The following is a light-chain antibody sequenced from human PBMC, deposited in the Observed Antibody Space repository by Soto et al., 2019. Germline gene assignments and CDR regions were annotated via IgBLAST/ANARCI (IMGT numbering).Light chain of an antibody. CDR1: QSVSSGY. CDR3: QQCGGSPT. Sequence: EIVLTQSPGTLSLSPGERATLSCRASQSVSSGYLAWYQQSRRQAPSLLTDDASNSPTDTPARSSGRWAGTDSPLTISSLEHEDFAMYYCQQCGGSPTFGQGTKVDIK. CDR2: DAS. V-gene: IGKV3-20*01. J-gene: IGKJ1*01.